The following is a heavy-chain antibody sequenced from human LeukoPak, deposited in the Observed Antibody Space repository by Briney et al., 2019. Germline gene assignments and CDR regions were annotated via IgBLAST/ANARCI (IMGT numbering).Heavy chain of an antibody. V-gene: IGHV3-20*04. J-gene: IGHJ4*02. CDR2: INWNGGST. Sequence: GGSLRLSCAASGFTFDDYGMSWVRHAPGKGLEWVSGINWNGGSTGYADSVKGRFTISRDNAKNSLYLQMNSLRAEDTALYYCARDLGHCSGGSCSYYFDYWGQGILVTVSS. CDR3: ARDLGHCSGGSCSYYFDY. D-gene: IGHD2-15*01. CDR1: GFTFDDYG.